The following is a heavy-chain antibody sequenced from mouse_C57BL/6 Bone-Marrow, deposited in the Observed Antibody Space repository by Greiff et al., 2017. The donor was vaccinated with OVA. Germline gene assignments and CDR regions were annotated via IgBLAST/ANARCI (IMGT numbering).Heavy chain of an antibody. CDR1: GYTFTEYT. CDR3: ARHEEGYCYFDY. V-gene: IGHV1-62-2*01. D-gene: IGHD3-1*01. Sequence: VHLVESGAELVKPGASVKLSCKASGYTFTEYTIHWVKQRSGQGLEWIGWFYPGSGSIKYNEKFKDKATLTADKSSSTVYMELSRLTSEDSAVYFCARHEEGYCYFDYWGQGTTLTVSS. CDR2: FYPGSGSI. J-gene: IGHJ2*01.